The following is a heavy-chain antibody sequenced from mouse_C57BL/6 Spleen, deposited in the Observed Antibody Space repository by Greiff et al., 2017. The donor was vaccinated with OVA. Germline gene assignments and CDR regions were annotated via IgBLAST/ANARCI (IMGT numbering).Heavy chain of an antibody. V-gene: IGHV1-15*01. J-gene: IGHJ3*01. Sequence: QVQLQQSGAELVRPGASVTLSCKASGYTFTDYEMHWVKQTPVHGLEWIGAIDPETGGTAYNQKFKGKAILTAVKSSSTAYMELRSLTSEDSAVYYCTGGAQASGPYQFAYWGQGTLVTVSA. CDR1: GYTFTDYE. CDR3: TGGAQASGPYQFAY. D-gene: IGHD3-2*02. CDR2: IDPETGGT.